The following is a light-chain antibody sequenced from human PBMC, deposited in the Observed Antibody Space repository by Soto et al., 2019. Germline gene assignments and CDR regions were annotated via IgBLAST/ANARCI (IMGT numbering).Light chain of an antibody. CDR1: QNIDMY. V-gene: IGKV1-5*03. J-gene: IGKJ1*01. Sequence: DIQMTQSPSTLSASAGDRVTITCRASQNIDMYLAWYQQKPGQAPSLLIYRASSLQSGVPSRFSGSASGTEFTLTISSLQPDDFATYYCQQSITYPWTFGQGTKVDIK. CDR3: QQSITYPWT. CDR2: RAS.